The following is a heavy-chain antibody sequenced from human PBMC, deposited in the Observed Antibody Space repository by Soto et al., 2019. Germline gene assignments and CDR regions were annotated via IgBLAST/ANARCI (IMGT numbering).Heavy chain of an antibody. Sequence: GGSLRLSCAASGFTFSSYAMHWVRQAPGKGLEWVAVISYDGSNKYYADSVKGRFTTSRDNSKNTLYLQMNSLRAEDTAVYYCARTIREYYYYYGMDVWGQGTTVTVSS. CDR2: ISYDGSNK. CDR3: ARTIREYYYYYGMDV. J-gene: IGHJ6*02. CDR1: GFTFSSYA. D-gene: IGHD4-17*01. V-gene: IGHV3-30-3*01.